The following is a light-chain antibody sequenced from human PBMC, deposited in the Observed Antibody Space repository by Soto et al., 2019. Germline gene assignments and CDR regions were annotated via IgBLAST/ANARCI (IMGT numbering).Light chain of an antibody. CDR2: EVT. CDR3: SSFTSTSTRL. CDR1: SSDVGGYNY. V-gene: IGLV2-14*01. J-gene: IGLJ1*01. Sequence: QSALTQPASVSGPPGQSITISCTGTSSDVGGYNYVSWYQHHPGKAPKLMIYEVTNRPSGVSNRFSGSKSGNTASLTISGLQAEDEADYYCSSFTSTSTRLFGSGTKVTVL.